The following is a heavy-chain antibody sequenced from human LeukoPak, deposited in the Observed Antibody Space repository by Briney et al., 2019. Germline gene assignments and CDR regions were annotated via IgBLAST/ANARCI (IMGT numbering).Heavy chain of an antibody. J-gene: IGHJ4*02. D-gene: IGHD7-27*01. Sequence: PSETLSLTCTVSGGSIRSYYWSWIRHPAGQGLEWIGRIYTSGSTTYNPSLKSRVTMSVDTSKTQFSLKLSSVTAADTAVYYCARDKGTGSHFDYWGQGTLVTVSS. CDR1: GGSIRSYY. CDR3: ARDKGTGSHFDY. V-gene: IGHV4-4*07. CDR2: IYTSGST.